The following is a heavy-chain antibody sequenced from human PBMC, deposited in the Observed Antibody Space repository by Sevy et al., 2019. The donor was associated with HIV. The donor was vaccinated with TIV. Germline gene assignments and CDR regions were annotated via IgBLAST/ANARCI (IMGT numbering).Heavy chain of an antibody. CDR1: GGSIGRNSYD. D-gene: IGHD3-10*01. V-gene: IGHV4-39*01. Sequence: SETLSLTCTVSGGSIGRNSYDWGWIRQSPGKGLEWIGSIYFSRSTNYATSLKSRVSISVDSSKNQVSLKMRSVTATDTAVYYCARHGGLVDRGFDFWGQGTLVTVSS. CDR2: IYFSRST. CDR3: ARHGGLVDRGFDF. J-gene: IGHJ4*02.